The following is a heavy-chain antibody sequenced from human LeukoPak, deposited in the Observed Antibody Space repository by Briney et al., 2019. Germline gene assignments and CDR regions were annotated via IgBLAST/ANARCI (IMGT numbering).Heavy chain of an antibody. CDR1: GFTFSGYV. J-gene: IGHJ5*01. Sequence: GGSLRLSCAASGFTFSGYVMHWLRQAPGKGLEWVAVIPYDGSNKYYTDSVKGRFTISRDNSKNTLYLQMNSLTAEDTAVYYCAKNRVPTAITPDSWGQGTLVTVSS. CDR2: IPYDGSNK. CDR3: AKNRVPTAITPDS. V-gene: IGHV3-30*18. D-gene: IGHD2-2*02.